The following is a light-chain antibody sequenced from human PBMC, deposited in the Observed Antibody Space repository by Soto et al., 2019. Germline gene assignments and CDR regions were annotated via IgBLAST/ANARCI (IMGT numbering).Light chain of an antibody. CDR2: DTS. CDR1: QSVRNN. CDR3: QQYNHWRSIS. V-gene: IGKV3-15*01. Sequence: ERVMTQSPGTLSVSPGERATLSCRASQSVRNNLAWYQQKPGQAPRLVVYDTSTRAADIPARFSGSGSGTDFTLTISSLQSEDFAVYYCQQYNHWRSISFGQGTRLEIK. J-gene: IGKJ5*01.